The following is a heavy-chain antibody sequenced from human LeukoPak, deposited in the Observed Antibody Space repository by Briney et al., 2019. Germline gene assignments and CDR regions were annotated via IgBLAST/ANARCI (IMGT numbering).Heavy chain of an antibody. CDR2: IKQDGSEK. D-gene: IGHD3-22*01. CDR1: GFSLSAYW. Sequence: GGSLRLSCAASGFSLSAYWMTWVRQAPGKGLEWVANIKQDGSEKYYVDSVKGRFTISRDNAKNSLYLQMNSLRAEDTAVYYCARDLNYYDSSGYSYFDYWGQGTLVTVSS. CDR3: ARDLNYYDSSGYSYFDY. J-gene: IGHJ4*02. V-gene: IGHV3-7*01.